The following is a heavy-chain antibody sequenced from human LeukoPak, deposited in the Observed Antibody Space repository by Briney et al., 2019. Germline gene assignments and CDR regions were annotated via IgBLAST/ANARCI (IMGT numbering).Heavy chain of an antibody. D-gene: IGHD3-3*01. CDR1: GFTFSSYS. CDR2: ISSSSSTI. Sequence: PGGSLRLSCAASGFTFSSYSMNWVRQAPGKGLEWVSYISSSSSTIYYADSVKGRFIISRDDAKNSLYLQMNSLRAEDTAVYYCARDPTDYDFRSGYYAPRFDYWGQGTLVTVSS. J-gene: IGHJ4*02. CDR3: ARDPTDYDFRSGYYAPRFDY. V-gene: IGHV3-48*01.